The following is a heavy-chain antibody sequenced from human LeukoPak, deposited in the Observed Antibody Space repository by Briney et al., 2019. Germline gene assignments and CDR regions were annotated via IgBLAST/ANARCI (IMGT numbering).Heavy chain of an antibody. D-gene: IGHD1-7*01. Sequence: GGSLRLSCAASGFTFSSYDTSWVRQAPGKGLEWVSGVSGSGGSRNYADSVKGRFTISRDNSEKTLYLQMNSLRAEDTAVYFCARDRRMRVRGYGKTGTTALDYWGQGTLVTVSS. V-gene: IGHV3-23*01. J-gene: IGHJ4*02. CDR2: VSGSGGSR. CDR1: GFTFSSYD. CDR3: ARDRRMRVRGYGKTGTTALDY.